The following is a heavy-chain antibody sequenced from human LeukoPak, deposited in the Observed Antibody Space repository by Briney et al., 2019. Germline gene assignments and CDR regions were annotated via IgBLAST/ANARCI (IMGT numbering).Heavy chain of an antibody. Sequence: SETLSLTCTVSGGSISSHYWSWIRQPPGKGLEWIGYIYYSGSTNYNPSLKSRVTISVDTSKNQFSLKLSSVTAADTAVYYRAREMSSGWYIYFDYWGQGTLVTVSS. V-gene: IGHV4-59*11. CDR2: IYYSGST. CDR1: GGSISSHY. J-gene: IGHJ4*02. D-gene: IGHD6-19*01. CDR3: AREMSSGWYIYFDY.